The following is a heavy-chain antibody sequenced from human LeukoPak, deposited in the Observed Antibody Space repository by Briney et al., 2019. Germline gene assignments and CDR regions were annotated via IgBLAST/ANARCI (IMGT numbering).Heavy chain of an antibody. J-gene: IGHJ4*02. CDR2: VLSDGAT. Sequence: PGGSLRLSCAASGFTFSNYGMSWLRQAPGKGLEWVSTVLSDGATHYADSVTGRFTVSRDNSKNMLYLQMNSLRAEDTAIYYCAKDLYGSESTRGQGILVTVSS. D-gene: IGHD3-10*01. CDR1: GFTFSNYG. V-gene: IGHV3-23*01. CDR3: AKDLYGSEST.